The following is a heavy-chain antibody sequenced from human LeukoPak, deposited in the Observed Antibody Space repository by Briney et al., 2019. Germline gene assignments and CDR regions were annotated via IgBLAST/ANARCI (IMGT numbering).Heavy chain of an antibody. V-gene: IGHV4-39*01. J-gene: IGHJ4*02. CDR2: IYYSGDT. CDR1: GASISSSTYY. D-gene: IGHD5-18*01. CDR3: ARLRGYTYGPPGY. Sequence: SETLSLTCTVSGASISSSTYYWGWIRQPPGKGLEWIGSIYYSGDTYYNPSLKSRVTISVDTSKSQFSLNLSSVTAADTAIYYCARLRGYTYGPPGYWGQGTLVTVSS.